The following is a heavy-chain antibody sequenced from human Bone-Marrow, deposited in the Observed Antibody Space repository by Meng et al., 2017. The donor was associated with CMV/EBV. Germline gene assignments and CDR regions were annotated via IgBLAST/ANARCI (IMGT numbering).Heavy chain of an antibody. D-gene: IGHD4-17*01. Sequence: GESPKISCAASGFTFSSYAMHWVRQAPGKGLEWVAVISYDGSNKYYADSVKGRFTISRDNSKNTLYLQMNSLRAEDTAVYYCARAALAEDYGYYYGMDVWGQGTTVTVSS. CDR2: ISYDGSNK. J-gene: IGHJ6*02. CDR3: ARAALAEDYGYYYGMDV. CDR1: GFTFSSYA. V-gene: IGHV3-30*04.